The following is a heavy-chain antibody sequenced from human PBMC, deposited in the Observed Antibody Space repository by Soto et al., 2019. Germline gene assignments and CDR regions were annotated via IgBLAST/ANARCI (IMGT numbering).Heavy chain of an antibody. J-gene: IGHJ1*01. CDR1: GFTFSSYG. CDR3: AKDVESSRQQ. D-gene: IGHD2-15*01. CDR2: ITYDGRDK. Sequence: QVQLVESGGGVVQPGRSLRLSCAASGFTFSSYGMHWVRQAPGKGLEWVAVITYDGRDKYYADSVKGRFTISRDNSKNTLCLQLNSLRAEDTAVYYCAKDVESSRQQLSQGTLIAVST. V-gene: IGHV3-30*18.